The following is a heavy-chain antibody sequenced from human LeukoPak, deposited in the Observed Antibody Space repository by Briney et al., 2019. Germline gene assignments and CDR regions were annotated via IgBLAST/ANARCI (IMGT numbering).Heavy chain of an antibody. CDR3: ARDYAFDI. J-gene: IGHJ3*02. CDR2: IYYIGST. CDR1: GDSISSYY. V-gene: IGHV4-59*01. Sequence: SETLSLTYTVSGDSISSYYWSWIRQPPGKGLEWIGYIYYIGSTNYNPSLKSRVTISVDTSKNQFSLKLSSVTAADTAVYYCARDYAFDIWGQGTMVTVSS.